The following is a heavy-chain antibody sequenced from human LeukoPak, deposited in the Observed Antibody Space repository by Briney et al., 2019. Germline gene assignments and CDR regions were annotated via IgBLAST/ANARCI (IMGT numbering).Heavy chain of an antibody. CDR3: ARASPQSDAFDI. CDR1: GFTFSSYA. Sequence: GGSLRLSCAASGFTFSSYAMSWVRQAPGKGLEWVSGISGSGGSTYYADSVKGRFTISRDNAKNSLYLQMNSLRAEDTAVYYCARASPQSDAFDIWGQGTMVTVSS. V-gene: IGHV3-23*01. CDR2: ISGSGGST. J-gene: IGHJ3*02.